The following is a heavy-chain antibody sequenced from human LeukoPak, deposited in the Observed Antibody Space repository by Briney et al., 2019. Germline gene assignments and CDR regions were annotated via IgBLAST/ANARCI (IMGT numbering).Heavy chain of an antibody. CDR3: ARDFREPFDY. CDR1: GGPYRGYY. J-gene: IGHJ4*02. Sequence: NPSETLSLTCAVYGGPYRGYYWSWIRQPPGKGLEWIGEINHSGSTNYNPSLKSRVTISVDTSKNQFSLKLSSVTAADTAVYYCARDFREPFDYWGQGTLVTVSS. V-gene: IGHV4-34*01. CDR2: INHSGST. D-gene: IGHD1-14*01.